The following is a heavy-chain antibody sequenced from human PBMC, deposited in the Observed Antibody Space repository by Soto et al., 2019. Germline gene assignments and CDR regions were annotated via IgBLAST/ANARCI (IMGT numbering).Heavy chain of an antibody. CDR1: GFTFSSYS. J-gene: IGHJ5*02. D-gene: IGHD2-2*01. V-gene: IGHV3-21*01. CDR2: ISSSSSYI. Sequence: ESGGGLVKPGGSLRLSCAASGFTFSSYSMNWVRQAPGKGLEWVSSISSSSSYIYYADSVKGRFTSSRDNAKNSLYLQMNSLRAEDTAVYYCHIVVVPAARNWFDPWGQGTLVTVSS. CDR3: HIVVVPAARNWFDP.